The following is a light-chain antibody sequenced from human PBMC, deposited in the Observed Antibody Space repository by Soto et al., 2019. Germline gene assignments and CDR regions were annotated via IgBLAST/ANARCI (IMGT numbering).Light chain of an antibody. J-gene: IGLJ1*01. CDR3: SSFTSSTTYV. V-gene: IGLV2-14*01. Sequence: QSVLTQPASVSGSPGQSITISCTGTSSDVGGYNHVSWYQQHPGKAPKLMIYDVSNRPSGVSNRFSSSKSGNTASLTISGLQAEDEADYYCSSFTSSTTYVFGTGTKVT. CDR2: DVS. CDR1: SSDVGGYNH.